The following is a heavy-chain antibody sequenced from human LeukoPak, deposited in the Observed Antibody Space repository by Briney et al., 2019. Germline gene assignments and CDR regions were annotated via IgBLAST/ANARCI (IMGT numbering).Heavy chain of an antibody. Sequence: GGSLRLSCAASGFIFSNAWMSWVRQAPGKGLEWVGRIKSKTDGGTTDYAAPVKGRFTISRDDSKNTLYLQMNSLKTEDTAVYYCARVSVGRYYFDNWGQGTPVTVS. J-gene: IGHJ4*02. V-gene: IGHV3-15*01. CDR2: IKSKTDGGTT. CDR1: GFIFSNAW. D-gene: IGHD3-3*02. CDR3: ARVSVGRYYFDN.